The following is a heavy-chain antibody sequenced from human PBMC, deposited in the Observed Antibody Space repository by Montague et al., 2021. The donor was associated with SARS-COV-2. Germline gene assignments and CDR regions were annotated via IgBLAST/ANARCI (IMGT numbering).Heavy chain of an antibody. CDR2: IHSGASYA. V-gene: IGHV3-23*03. Sequence: SLRLSCAASGFTFSSHDMTGVRQAPGKGLEWVSIIHSGASYASYAGSVKGRFTISRDNSKNTLYLQMNSLRAEDTAVYYCAKGVGQKSSAVDYWGQGTQVTVSS. D-gene: IGHD1-26*01. J-gene: IGHJ4*02. CDR3: AKGVGQKSSAVDY. CDR1: GFTFSSHD.